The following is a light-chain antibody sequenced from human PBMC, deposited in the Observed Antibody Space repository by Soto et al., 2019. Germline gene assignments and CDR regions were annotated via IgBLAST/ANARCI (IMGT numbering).Light chain of an antibody. J-gene: IGKJ1*01. CDR2: AAS. CDR3: QKYNSAPHT. CDR1: QGISNY. Sequence: DIQMTQSPSSLSASVGDRVTITCRARQGISNYLAWYQQKPGKVPKLLIYAASTLQSGVPSRFSGSGSGTDFTLTISRLQPEDVATYYCQKYNSAPHTFGQGTKVEIK. V-gene: IGKV1-27*01.